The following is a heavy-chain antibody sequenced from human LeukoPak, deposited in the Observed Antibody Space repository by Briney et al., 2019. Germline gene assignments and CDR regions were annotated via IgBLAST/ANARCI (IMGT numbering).Heavy chain of an antibody. CDR1: GYTFTIYG. V-gene: IGHV1-18*01. J-gene: IGHJ5*02. CDR3: ARALPGAATAHNWFDP. CDR2: ISGFNGAT. D-gene: IGHD1-1*01. Sequence: ASVTVSCKASGYTFTIYGISWVRQAPGQGLEWMGWISGFNGATNYAQRFQGRVTMTLDTSTNTTYMDLRTVTPDDTAIYYCARALPGAATAHNWFDPWGQGTLVTVSS.